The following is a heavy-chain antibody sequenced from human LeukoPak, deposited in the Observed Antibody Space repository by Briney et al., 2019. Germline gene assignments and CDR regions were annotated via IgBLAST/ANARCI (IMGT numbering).Heavy chain of an antibody. D-gene: IGHD3-10*01. CDR3: AKDYRSGSYPTNYMDI. CDR1: GFTFEDYG. V-gene: IGHV3-20*04. Sequence: GGSLRLSCTASGFTFEDYGMSWVRQGPGKGLEWLSGIDGNGGRTPYADSVKGRFTISRDNSKKTLYLQMNSLRAEDTAVYYCAKDYRSGSYPTNYMDIWGKGTTVTVSS. CDR2: IDGNGGRT. J-gene: IGHJ6*03.